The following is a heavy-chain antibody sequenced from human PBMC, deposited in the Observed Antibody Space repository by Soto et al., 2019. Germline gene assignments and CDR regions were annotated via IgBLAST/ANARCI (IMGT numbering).Heavy chain of an antibody. Sequence: SETLSLTCTVSGGSISSYYWSWIRQPPGKGLEWIGYIYYSGSTNYNPSLKSRVTISVDTSKNQFSLKLSSVTAADTAVYYCAREAPYYYDSSGTKVYYGMDVWGQGTTVTVSS. V-gene: IGHV4-59*01. J-gene: IGHJ6*02. CDR2: IYYSGST. CDR1: GGSISSYY. D-gene: IGHD3-22*01. CDR3: AREAPYYYDSSGTKVYYGMDV.